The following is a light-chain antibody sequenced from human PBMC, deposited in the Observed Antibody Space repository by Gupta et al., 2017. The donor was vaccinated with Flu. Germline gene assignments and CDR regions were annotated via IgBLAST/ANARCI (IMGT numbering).Light chain of an antibody. CDR3: VEDLGRGISV. J-gene: IGLJ3*02. Sequence: TVTLTCGLTSGPVSTDFYPSWYRQTPGPAPLVLSYNTNTRSSGVPNRVSGFILGTNDALAITGAQADDESYYDCVEDLGRGISVFGGGTKLSVL. V-gene: IGLV8-61*01. CDR2: NTN. CDR1: SGPVSTDFY.